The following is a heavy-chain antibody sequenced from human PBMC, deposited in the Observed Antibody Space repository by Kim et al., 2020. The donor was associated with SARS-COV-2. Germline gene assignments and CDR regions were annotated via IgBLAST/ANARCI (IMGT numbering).Heavy chain of an antibody. CDR2: IYSGGST. V-gene: IGHV3-53*01. CDR3: ARGLLWFGELLGDAFDI. CDR1: GFTVSSNY. D-gene: IGHD3-10*01. J-gene: IGHJ3*02. Sequence: GGSLRLSCAASGFTVSSNYMSWVRQAPGKGLEWVSVIYSGGSTYYADSVKGRFTISRDNSKNTLYLQMNSLRAEDTAVYYCARGLLWFGELLGDAFDIWGQGTMVTVSS.